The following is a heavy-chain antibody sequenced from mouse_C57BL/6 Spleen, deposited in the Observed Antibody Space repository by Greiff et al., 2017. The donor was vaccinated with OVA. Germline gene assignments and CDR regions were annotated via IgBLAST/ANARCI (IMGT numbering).Heavy chain of an antibody. CDR3: ARSNYGSPYWYFDV. CDR2: FHPYNDDT. CDR1: GYTFTTYP. V-gene: IGHV1-47*01. J-gene: IGHJ1*03. D-gene: IGHD1-1*01. Sequence: QVQLKESGAELVKPGASVKMSCKASGYTFTTYPIEWMKQNHGKSLEWIGNFHPYNDDTKYNEKFKGKATLTVEKSSSTVYLELSRLTSDDSAVYYCARSNYGSPYWYFDVWGTGTTVTVSS.